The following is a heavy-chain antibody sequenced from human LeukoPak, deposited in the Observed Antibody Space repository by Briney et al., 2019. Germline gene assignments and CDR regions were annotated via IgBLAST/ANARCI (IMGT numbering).Heavy chain of an antibody. J-gene: IGHJ5*02. Sequence: ASVKVSCKASGYTFTGYYMRWVRQAPGQGLEWMGGIIPIFGTANYAQKFQGRVTITADESTSTAYMELSSLRSEDTAVYYCARAGSQAGWKLGSWFDPWGQGTLVTVSS. CDR3: ARAGSQAGWKLGSWFDP. CDR1: GYTFTGYY. D-gene: IGHD7-27*01. CDR2: IIPIFGTA. V-gene: IGHV1-69*13.